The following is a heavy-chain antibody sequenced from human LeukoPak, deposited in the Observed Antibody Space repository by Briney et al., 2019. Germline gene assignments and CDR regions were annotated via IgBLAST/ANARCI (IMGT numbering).Heavy chain of an antibody. J-gene: IGHJ5*02. CDR1: GGSINSYY. V-gene: IGHV4-4*07. CDR3: ARGTSGPGFDP. D-gene: IGHD2-15*01. Sequence: PSETLSLTCTVSGGSINSYYWSWIRQPAGKGLEWLGHIYSSGTTKYNPSLKSRVTMSVDTSKNQFSLKLSSVTAADTAFYYCARGTSGPGFDPWGQGTLVSVSS. CDR2: IYSSGTT.